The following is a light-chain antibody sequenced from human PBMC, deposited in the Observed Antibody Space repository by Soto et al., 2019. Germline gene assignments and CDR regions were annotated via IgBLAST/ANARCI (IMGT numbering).Light chain of an antibody. CDR3: SSYAGRNTFVV. J-gene: IGLJ2*01. V-gene: IGLV2-8*01. Sequence: QLVLTQPPSASGSPGQSVTISCTGTSSDVGGYNYVSWYQQHPGTAPKLMIYEVTKRPSGVPDRFSGSKSGNTASLTVSGLQADDEADYYCSSYAGRNTFVVFGGGTKLTVL. CDR2: EVT. CDR1: SSDVGGYNY.